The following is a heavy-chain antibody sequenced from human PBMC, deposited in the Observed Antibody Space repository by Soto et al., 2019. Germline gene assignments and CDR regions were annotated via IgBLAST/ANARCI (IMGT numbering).Heavy chain of an antibody. CDR2: IIPIFGTA. Sequence: QVQLVQSGAEVKKPGSSVKVSCKASGGTFSNYAISWVRQAPGQGLEWMGGIIPIFGTANYAQKFQGRVTITADETTSTDYMELSSMRTKNTDVYYCTSRLTTYCNGDRCYSSLDYWSQRHMITVSS. CDR3: TSRLTTYCNGDRCYSSLDY. D-gene: IGHD2-15*01. V-gene: IGHV1-69*12. CDR1: GGTFSNYA. J-gene: IGHJ4*02.